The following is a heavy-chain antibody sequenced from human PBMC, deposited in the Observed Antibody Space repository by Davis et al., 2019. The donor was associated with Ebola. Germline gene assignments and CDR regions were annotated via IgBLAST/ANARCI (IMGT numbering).Heavy chain of an antibody. V-gene: IGHV3-15*04. Sequence: GESLKISCAASGFIFSNFNMNWVRQAPGKGLEWVGRIGIEAENKTTDNAASLKGRFILSRDDSKSTLYLHMSSLKAEDTAVYYCTTDLVWSGHHDYWGQVTLVTVSA. J-gene: IGHJ4*02. D-gene: IGHD3-3*01. CDR3: TTDLVWSGHHDY. CDR2: IGIEAENKTT. CDR1: GFIFSNFN.